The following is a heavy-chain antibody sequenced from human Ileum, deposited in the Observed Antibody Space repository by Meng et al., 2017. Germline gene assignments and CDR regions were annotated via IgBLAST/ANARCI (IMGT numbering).Heavy chain of an antibody. J-gene: IGHJ1*01. CDR3: VNYCSGGKCSPNEKTRH. CDR1: GGSFSSGNW. Sequence: QMQLQESGPGLVKPSGTLSLTCGVSGGSFSSGNWWGWVRQPPGKGLEWIGEIFHTGNTSYNPSLQSRVSLSIDRSKNQFSLKVISVTAADTAVYYCVNYCSGGKCSPNEKTRHWGQGTLVTVSS. V-gene: IGHV4-4*02. D-gene: IGHD2-15*01. CDR2: IFHTGNT.